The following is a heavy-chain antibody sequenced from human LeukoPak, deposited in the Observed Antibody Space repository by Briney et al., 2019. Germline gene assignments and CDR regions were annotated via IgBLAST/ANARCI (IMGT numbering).Heavy chain of an antibody. CDR1: GFTFSSYA. CDR3: ARDRHDILTGYYIDYYYMDV. D-gene: IGHD3-9*01. Sequence: GGSLRLSCAASGFTFSSYAMNWIRQAPGKGLEWVSSISSSGAYIYYADLVEGRFTISRDNGKNSLYLQMNSLRAEDTAVYYCARDRHDILTGYYIDYYYMDVWGKGTTVTISS. CDR2: ISSSGAYI. V-gene: IGHV3-21*01. J-gene: IGHJ6*03.